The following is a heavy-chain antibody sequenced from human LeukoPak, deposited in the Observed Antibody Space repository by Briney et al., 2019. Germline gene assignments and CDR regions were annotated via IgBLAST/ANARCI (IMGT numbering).Heavy chain of an antibody. CDR3: ARGGGRSTEGGVWFYYYYMDV. D-gene: IGHD3-16*01. CDR1: GGTFSSYA. J-gene: IGHJ6*03. CDR2: IIPIFGTA. V-gene: IGHV1-69*05. Sequence: ASVKVSCKASGGTFSSYAISWVRQAPGQGLEWMGGIIPIFGTANYAQKFQGRVTVTRDMSTSTVYMELSSLGSEDTAVYYCARGGGRSTEGGVWFYYYYMDVWGKGTTVTVSS.